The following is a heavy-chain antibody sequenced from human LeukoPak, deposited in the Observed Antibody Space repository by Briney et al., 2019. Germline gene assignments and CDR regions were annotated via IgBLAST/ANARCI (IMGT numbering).Heavy chain of an antibody. CDR2: IIPIFGTA. CDR1: GYTLTELS. D-gene: IGHD7-27*01. V-gene: IGHV1-69*06. CDR3: ARVRANWGLAFDI. J-gene: IGHJ3*02. Sequence: SVKVSCKVSGYTLTELSMHWVRQAPGQGLEWMGGIIPIFGTANYAQKFQGRVTITADKSTSTAYMELSSLRSEDTAVYYCARVRANWGLAFDIWGQGTMVTVSS.